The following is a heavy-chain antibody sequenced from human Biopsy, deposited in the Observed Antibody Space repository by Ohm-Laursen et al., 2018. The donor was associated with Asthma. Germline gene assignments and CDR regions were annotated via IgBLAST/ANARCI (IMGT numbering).Heavy chain of an antibody. D-gene: IGHD4-23*01. CDR3: VRAYGGSFLSGAFDI. CDR2: IYSGGGT. Sequence: SLRLPCAASGFTVSTNGMSWVRQPPGKGLEWVSVIYSGGGTYYADSVQGRVTISRDNSKNTLSLQMNSLRAEDTAVYYCVRAYGGSFLSGAFDIWGQGTMVTVSS. V-gene: IGHV3-53*01. CDR1: GFTVSTNG. J-gene: IGHJ3*02.